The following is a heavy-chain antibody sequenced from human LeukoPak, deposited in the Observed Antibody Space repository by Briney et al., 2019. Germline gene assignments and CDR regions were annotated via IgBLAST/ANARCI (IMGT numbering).Heavy chain of an antibody. Sequence: GRSLRLSCAASGFTFDDYAMHWVRQAPGKGLEWVAVISYDGSNKYYADSVKGRFTISRDNSKNTLYLQMNSLRAEDTAVYYCARETGDFWSGYPLDYWGQGTLVTVSS. D-gene: IGHD3-3*01. V-gene: IGHV3-30*04. CDR3: ARETGDFWSGYPLDY. J-gene: IGHJ4*02. CDR1: GFTFDDYA. CDR2: ISYDGSNK.